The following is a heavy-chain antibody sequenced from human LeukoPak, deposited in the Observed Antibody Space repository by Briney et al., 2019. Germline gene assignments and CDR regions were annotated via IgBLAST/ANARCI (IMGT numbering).Heavy chain of an antibody. V-gene: IGHV3-66*01. CDR1: GFTVSSNY. J-gene: IGHJ4*02. D-gene: IGHD6-13*01. CDR2: IYSGGST. Sequence: SGGSLRLSCAASGFTVSSNYMSWVRQAPGKGLEWVSVIYSGGSTYYADSVKGRFTISRDNSKNTLYLQMNSLRAEDTAVYYCAREGLIAAEGGDYWGQGTLVTVSS. CDR3: AREGLIAAEGGDY.